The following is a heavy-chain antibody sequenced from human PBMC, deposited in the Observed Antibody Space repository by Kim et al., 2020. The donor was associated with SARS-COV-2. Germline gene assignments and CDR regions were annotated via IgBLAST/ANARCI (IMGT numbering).Heavy chain of an antibody. J-gene: IGHJ2*01. Sequence: ASVKVSCKASGYTFTGYYMHWVRQAPGQGLEWMGWINPNSGGTNYAQKFQGRVTMTRDTSISTAYMELSRLRSDDTAVYYCARDGGYDSSGYYLYWYFDLWGRGTLVTGSS. CDR2: INPNSGGT. D-gene: IGHD3-22*01. CDR1: GYTFTGYY. V-gene: IGHV1-2*02. CDR3: ARDGGYDSSGYYLYWYFDL.